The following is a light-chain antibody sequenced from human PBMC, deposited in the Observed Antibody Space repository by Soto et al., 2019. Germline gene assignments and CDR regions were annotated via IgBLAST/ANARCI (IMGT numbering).Light chain of an antibody. Sequence: EIVLTQSPATLSLSPGERATLSCRASQGVSSYLAWYQQKPGQAPRLLIYDASNRATGIPARFSGSGPGTDFTLTISSLEPEDSAVYYCQQRKHWPPITFGQGTRLEIK. CDR3: QQRKHWPPIT. CDR2: DAS. CDR1: QGVSSY. V-gene: IGKV3D-11*01. J-gene: IGKJ5*01.